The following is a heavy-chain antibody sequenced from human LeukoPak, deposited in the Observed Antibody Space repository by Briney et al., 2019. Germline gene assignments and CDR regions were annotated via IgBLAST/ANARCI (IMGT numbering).Heavy chain of an antibody. J-gene: IGHJ6*04. CDR1: GFTFSSYD. D-gene: IGHD3-22*01. CDR3: ARDLFPRITMIVVVTESDV. Sequence: GGTLRLSCAASGFTFSSYDMSWVRQAPGKGLEWVSGINWNGGSIGYADSVKGRFTISRDNAKNSPYLQMNSLRAEDTALYYCARDLFPRITMIVVVTESDVWGKGTAVTVSS. CDR2: INWNGGSI. V-gene: IGHV3-20*04.